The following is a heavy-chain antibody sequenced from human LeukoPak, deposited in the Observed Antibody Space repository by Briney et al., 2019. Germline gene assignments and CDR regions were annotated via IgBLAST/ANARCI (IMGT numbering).Heavy chain of an antibody. Sequence: SETLSLTCTVSHGSISRYYWRWIRQPPGKGLEWIGHISYSGSTNYNPSLKSRVTISVDTSNNQFSLNLFSVTAADTAVYYCARHPDSSGWYRHFDYWGQGTLVTVSS. J-gene: IGHJ4*02. CDR2: ISYSGST. CDR3: ARHPDSSGWYRHFDY. D-gene: IGHD6-19*01. V-gene: IGHV4-59*08. CDR1: HGSISRYY.